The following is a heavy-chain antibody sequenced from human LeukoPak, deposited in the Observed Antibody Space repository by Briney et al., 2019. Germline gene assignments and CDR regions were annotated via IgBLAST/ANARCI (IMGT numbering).Heavy chain of an antibody. Sequence: GGSLRLSCAASGFTFSSSSMSWVRQAPGKGLEWVSVISGSGGSTDYADSVKGRFTISRDNSKNTLCLQINSLRAEDTAVYYCAKGSGWYVWGQGTLVTVSS. J-gene: IGHJ4*02. CDR1: GFTFSSSS. CDR3: AKGSGWYV. V-gene: IGHV3-23*01. D-gene: IGHD6-19*01. CDR2: ISGSGGST.